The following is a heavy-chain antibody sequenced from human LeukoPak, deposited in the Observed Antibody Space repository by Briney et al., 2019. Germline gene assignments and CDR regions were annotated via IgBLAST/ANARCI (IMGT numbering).Heavy chain of an antibody. V-gene: IGHV3-23*01. CDR2: ISDTGGRT. CDR3: ASYDFWSGSMDWFDP. J-gene: IGHJ5*02. Sequence: PGGSLRLSCAVSGITLSNYGMTWVRQAPGKGLEWVAGISDTGGRTNYADSVKGRFTISRDNPKNTLYLQMNSLRAEDTAVYYCASYDFWSGSMDWFDPWGQGTLVTVSS. CDR1: GITLSNYG. D-gene: IGHD3-3*01.